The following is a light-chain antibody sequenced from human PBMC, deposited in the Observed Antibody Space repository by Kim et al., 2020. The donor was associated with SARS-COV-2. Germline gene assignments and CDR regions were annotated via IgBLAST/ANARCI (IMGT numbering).Light chain of an antibody. CDR3: QQYNFYRFT. CDR1: QSVNTW. Sequence: SAAVGDRVTSTCRASQSVNTWLAWYRQRPGKAPELLICQASVLQSGVSSKFSGSGSGTEFTLTIDSLQPDDCATYYCQQYNFYRFTFGQGTKLEI. CDR2: QAS. J-gene: IGKJ2*01. V-gene: IGKV1-5*03.